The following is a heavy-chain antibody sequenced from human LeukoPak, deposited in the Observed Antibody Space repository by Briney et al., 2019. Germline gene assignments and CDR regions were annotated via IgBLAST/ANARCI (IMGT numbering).Heavy chain of an antibody. D-gene: IGHD1-1*01. Sequence: GASVKVSCKASGYTFSSYDINWVRQATGQGLEWMGWMNPNSGNTDYAQKFQGRVTRTRNTSISTAYMELSSLRSEDTAVYYCARGTPTTNAFDIWGQGTMVIVSS. CDR1: GYTFSSYD. CDR3: ARGTPTTNAFDI. CDR2: MNPNSGNT. V-gene: IGHV1-8*01. J-gene: IGHJ3*02.